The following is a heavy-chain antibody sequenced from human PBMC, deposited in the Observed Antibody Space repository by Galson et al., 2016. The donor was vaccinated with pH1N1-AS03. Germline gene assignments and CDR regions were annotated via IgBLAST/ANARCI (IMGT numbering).Heavy chain of an antibody. V-gene: IGHV1-18*04. CDR3: ARDPRGPCTSTTCPTAYYFGMDV. CDR1: GYTFTSYG. CDR2: ISAYNGNT. J-gene: IGHJ6*02. Sequence: SVKVSCKASGYTFTSYGITWVRQAPGQGLEWMGWISAYNGNTNYGQKVQGRVTLTTDTSTSTAYMEMRSLRSDDTAVYYCARDPRGPCTSTTCPTAYYFGMDVWGQGTTVIVSS. D-gene: IGHD2-2*01.